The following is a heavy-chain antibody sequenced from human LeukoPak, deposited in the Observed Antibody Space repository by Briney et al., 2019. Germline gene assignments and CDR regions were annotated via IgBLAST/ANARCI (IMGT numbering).Heavy chain of an antibody. D-gene: IGHD3-22*01. J-gene: IGHJ4*02. Sequence: GRSLRLSCAASGFTFSSYGMHWVRQAPGKGLEWVAVISYDGSNKYYADSVKGRFTISRDNSKNTLYLQMNSLRAEDTAVYYCAKAPSGPIYDSSGYVAYWGQGTLVTVSS. CDR3: AKAPSGPIYDSSGYVAY. CDR2: ISYDGSNK. V-gene: IGHV3-30*18. CDR1: GFTFSSYG.